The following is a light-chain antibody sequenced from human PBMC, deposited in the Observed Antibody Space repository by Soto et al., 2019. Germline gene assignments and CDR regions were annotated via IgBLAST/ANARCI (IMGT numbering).Light chain of an antibody. V-gene: IGKV1-5*01. CDR3: QQYSSYWT. J-gene: IGKJ1*01. CDR2: DAS. Sequence: DIQMTQSPASLSASVGDRVTITCRASQSISRWLAWYQEKPGKAPKVLIYDASNLESGVPSRLSGSGSGTEFTLTISRMQPDDFATYYCQQYSSYWTFGHGTKVDIK. CDR1: QSISRW.